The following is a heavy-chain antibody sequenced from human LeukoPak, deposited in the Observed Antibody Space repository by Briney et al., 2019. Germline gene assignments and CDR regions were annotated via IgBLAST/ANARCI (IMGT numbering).Heavy chain of an antibody. J-gene: IGHJ4*02. CDR2: IYYSGST. CDR3: AREGRGGSSGYDY. Sequence: PSETLSLTCTVSGGSISSYYWSWIRQPPGKGLEWIGYIYYSGSTNYNPSLKSRVTISVDTSKNQFSLKLSSVTAADTAVYYCAREGRGGSSGYDYWGQGTLVTVSS. CDR1: GGSISSYY. D-gene: IGHD3-22*01. V-gene: IGHV4-59*01.